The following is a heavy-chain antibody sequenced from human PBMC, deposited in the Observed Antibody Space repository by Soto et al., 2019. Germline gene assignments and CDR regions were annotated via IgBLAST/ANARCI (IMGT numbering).Heavy chain of an antibody. Sequence: GSLRLSCAASEFTFTYAWMSWVRQAPGKGLEWVGRIKSKTDGGTTDYAAPVKGRFTISRDESQNTLYLQMNSLKTEDTAVYYCTSLYYGHWGQGTLVTVSS. CDR2: IKSKTDGGTT. D-gene: IGHD3-16*02. J-gene: IGHJ4*02. CDR3: TSLYYGH. CDR1: EFTFTYAW. V-gene: IGHV3-15*01.